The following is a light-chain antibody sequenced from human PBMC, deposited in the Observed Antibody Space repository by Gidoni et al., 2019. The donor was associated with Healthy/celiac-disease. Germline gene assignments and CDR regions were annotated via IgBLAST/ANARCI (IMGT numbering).Light chain of an antibody. Sequence: EIVMTQSPATLSVSPGERATQSCRASQSVSSNLAWYQQKPGQAPRLLIYGASTRATGIPARFSGSGSGTEFTLTISSLQSEDFAVYYCQQYNNWPPWTFGQGTKVEIK. V-gene: IGKV3-15*01. CDR2: GAS. J-gene: IGKJ1*01. CDR3: QQYNNWPPWT. CDR1: QSVSSN.